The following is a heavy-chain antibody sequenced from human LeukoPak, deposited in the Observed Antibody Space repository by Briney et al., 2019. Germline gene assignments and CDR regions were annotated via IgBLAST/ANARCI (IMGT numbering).Heavy chain of an antibody. V-gene: IGHV3-30*19. Sequence: PGTSLRLSCAASGFPFSSYGMHWVRQAPGKGLEWVAVISYDGSNKYYADSVKGRFTISRDNSKNTLYLQMNSLRAEDTAVYYCARDFIVVVPAAIMGIFDYWGQGTLVTVSS. CDR1: GFPFSSYG. D-gene: IGHD2-2*01. CDR2: ISYDGSNK. CDR3: ARDFIVVVPAAIMGIFDY. J-gene: IGHJ4*02.